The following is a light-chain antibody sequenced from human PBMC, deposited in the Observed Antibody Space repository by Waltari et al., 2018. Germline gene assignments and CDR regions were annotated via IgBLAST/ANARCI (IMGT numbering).Light chain of an antibody. CDR2: KTD. Sequence: QIVVTQEPSLSVSPGGTVTLTCALSSGALSSTSYPSWDQQRPGQAPRTLVYKTDSRSSGVPDRFSGSVLGKKAALTITGAQAYDESDYYCLLYMGSGIWVFGGGTKLTVL. CDR1: SGALSSTSY. J-gene: IGLJ3*02. CDR3: LLYMGSGIWV. V-gene: IGLV8-61*01.